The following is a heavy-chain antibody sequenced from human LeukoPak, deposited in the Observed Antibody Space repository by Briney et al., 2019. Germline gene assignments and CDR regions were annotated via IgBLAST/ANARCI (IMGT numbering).Heavy chain of an antibody. Sequence: SETLSLTCTVSGGSISSSSYYWGWIRQPPGKGLEWIGSIYYTGNTNCNPSLKSRVTLSVDTSKNQFSLKLSSVTAADTAVYYCARLGPGTYYDFWSGYYFGFDYWGQGTLVTVSS. J-gene: IGHJ4*02. CDR1: GGSISSSSYY. CDR3: ARLGPGTYYDFWSGYYFGFDY. D-gene: IGHD3-3*01. V-gene: IGHV4-39*07. CDR2: IYYTGNT.